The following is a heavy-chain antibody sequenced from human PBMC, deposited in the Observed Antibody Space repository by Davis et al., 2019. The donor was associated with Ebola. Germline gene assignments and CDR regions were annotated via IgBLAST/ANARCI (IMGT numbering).Heavy chain of an antibody. J-gene: IGHJ4*02. CDR3: AKDNPPYYDFWSGYSYYFDY. CDR1: GFTVSSNY. V-gene: IGHV3-23*01. CDR2: ISGSGGST. D-gene: IGHD3-3*01. Sequence: GGSLRLSCAASGFTVSSNYMSWVRQAPGKGLEWVSAISGSGGSTYYADSVKGRFTISRDNSKNTLYLQMNSLRAEDTAVYYCAKDNPPYYDFWSGYSYYFDYWGQGTLVTVSS.